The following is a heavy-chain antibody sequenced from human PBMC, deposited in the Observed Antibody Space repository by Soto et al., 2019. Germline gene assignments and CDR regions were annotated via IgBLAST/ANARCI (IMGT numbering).Heavy chain of an antibody. V-gene: IGHV4-30-2*01. CDR3: ARGDRYSGSFSDYFDP. CDR2: IYESGRT. D-gene: IGHD1-26*01. CDR1: GASISTGGYS. J-gene: IGHJ5*02. Sequence: PSETLSLTCIVSGASISTGGYSWSWIRQPPGKGPVGIGYIYESGRTYYKPSLKSRASISMDKSRNQFSVRLTSVTAADTAVYFCARGDRYSGSFSDYFDPWGQGTLVTVSS.